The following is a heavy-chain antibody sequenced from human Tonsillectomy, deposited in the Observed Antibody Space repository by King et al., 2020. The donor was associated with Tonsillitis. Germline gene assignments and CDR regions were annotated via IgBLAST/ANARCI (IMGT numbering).Heavy chain of an antibody. CDR3: TRRGPVGAMDY. V-gene: IGHV1-46*03. J-gene: IGHJ4*02. CDR1: GYTFTGYY. CDR2: INPSGGST. D-gene: IGHD1-26*01. Sequence: VQLVESGAEVKGPGASVKVSCKASGYTFTGYYMHWVRQAPGQGLEWMGIINPSGGSTTYAQKFQGRVTMTRDTSTSTDYMELSSLRSEDTAVYFCTRRGPVGAMDYWGQGTLVTVSS.